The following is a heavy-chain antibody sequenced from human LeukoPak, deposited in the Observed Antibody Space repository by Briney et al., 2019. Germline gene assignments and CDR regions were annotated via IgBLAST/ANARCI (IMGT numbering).Heavy chain of an antibody. CDR3: ARFLGLRFLEWSLSTGFEYYFDY. CDR1: RYSFTSYW. V-gene: IGHV5-51*01. CDR2: IYPGDSDT. Sequence: GESLKISCNSSRYSFTSYWIGWVRQMPGKGLEWMGIIYPGDSDTRYSPSFQGQVTISADKSISTAYLQWSSLKASDTAMYYCARFLGLRFLEWSLSTGFEYYFDYWGQGTLVTVSS. D-gene: IGHD3-3*01. J-gene: IGHJ4*02.